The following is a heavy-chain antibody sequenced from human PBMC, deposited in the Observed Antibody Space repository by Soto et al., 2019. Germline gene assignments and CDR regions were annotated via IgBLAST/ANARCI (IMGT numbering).Heavy chain of an antibody. V-gene: IGHV3-30*18. D-gene: IGHD2-2*01. Sequence: PGGSLRLSCAASGFTFSSYGMHWVRQAPGKGLEWVAVVSYDGSNKYYADSVKGRFTISRDNSKNTLYLQMNSLRAKDTAVYYCAKTKVPAVNYYYYGMDVWGQGTTVTVSS. CDR1: GFTFSSYG. CDR2: VSYDGSNK. CDR3: AKTKVPAVNYYYYGMDV. J-gene: IGHJ6*02.